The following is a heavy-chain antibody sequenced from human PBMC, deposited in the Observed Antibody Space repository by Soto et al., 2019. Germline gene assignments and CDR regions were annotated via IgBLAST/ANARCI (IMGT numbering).Heavy chain of an antibody. V-gene: IGHV3-30-3*01. CDR1: GFTFSTNI. Sequence: QVQLVESGGGVVQPGRSLRLSCAASGFTFSTNIMHWVRQSPGKGLERVAIISYDGSNKYYADSVKGRFTISRDNSKNTLYLQMNSLRPEDTAAYYCVRDGTTYDMDVWGQGTTVTVSS. CDR2: ISYDGSNK. J-gene: IGHJ6*02. CDR3: VRDGTTYDMDV. D-gene: IGHD1-1*01.